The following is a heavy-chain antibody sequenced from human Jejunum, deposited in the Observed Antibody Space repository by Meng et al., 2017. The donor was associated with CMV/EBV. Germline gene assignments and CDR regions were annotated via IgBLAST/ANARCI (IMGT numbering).Heavy chain of an antibody. CDR2: IHHSGTT. V-gene: IGHV4-59*01. Sequence: SISTYWGSWIRPSPGKGLEWIGYIHHSGTTNHNPSFRSRVIMSVDTSNNQFSLKLTSVTAADTAVYYCARDSYHYGSSTYNWFDPWGQGILVTVSS. D-gene: IGHD3-10*01. CDR1: SISTYW. CDR3: ARDSYHYGSSTYNWFDP. J-gene: IGHJ5*02.